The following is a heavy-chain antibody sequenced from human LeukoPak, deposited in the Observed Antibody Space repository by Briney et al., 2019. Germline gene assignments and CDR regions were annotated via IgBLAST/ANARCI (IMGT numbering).Heavy chain of an antibody. CDR3: AKFGQQQLVLDY. CDR2: ISGSGGST. Sequence: GGSLRLSCAASGFTFSSYAMHWVRQAPGKGLEWVSAISGSGGSTYYADSVKGRFTISRDNSKNTLYLQMNSLRAEDTAVYYCAKFGQQQLVLDYWGQGTLVTVSS. J-gene: IGHJ4*02. V-gene: IGHV3-23*01. D-gene: IGHD6-13*01. CDR1: GFTFSSYA.